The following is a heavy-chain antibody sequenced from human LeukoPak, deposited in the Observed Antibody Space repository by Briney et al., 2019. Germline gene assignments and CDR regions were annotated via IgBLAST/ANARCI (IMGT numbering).Heavy chain of an antibody. CDR3: ARKKSYRQYSSGHDGTFDI. V-gene: IGHV3-48*04. CDR1: GFTFSGYS. D-gene: IGHD6-19*01. J-gene: IGHJ3*02. Sequence: QPGGSLRLSCAASGFTFSGYSMDWVRQAPGKGLEWVSYISTTNSTIYYADSVKGRFTISRDNAKNSLYLQMNSLRAEDTAVYYCARKKSYRQYSSGHDGTFDIWGQGTMVTVSS. CDR2: ISTTNSTI.